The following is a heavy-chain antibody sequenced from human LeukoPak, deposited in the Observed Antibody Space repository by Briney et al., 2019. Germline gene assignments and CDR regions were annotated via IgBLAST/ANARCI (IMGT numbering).Heavy chain of an antibody. Sequence: SETLSLTCAVYGGSFSGYYWSWIRQPPGKGLEWIGEINHSGSTNYNPSLKSRVTISVDTSKNQFSLKLSSVTAADTAVYYCARARYSYGGGYYYMDVWGKGTTVIVSS. J-gene: IGHJ6*03. V-gene: IGHV4-34*01. D-gene: IGHD5-18*01. CDR2: INHSGST. CDR3: ARARYSYGGGYYYMDV. CDR1: GGSFSGYY.